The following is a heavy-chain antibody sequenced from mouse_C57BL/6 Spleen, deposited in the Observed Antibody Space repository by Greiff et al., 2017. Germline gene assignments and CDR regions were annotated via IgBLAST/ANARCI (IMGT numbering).Heavy chain of an antibody. D-gene: IGHD3-3*01. V-gene: IGHV1-15*01. CDR1: GYTFTDYE. CDR3: TRGRDWYFDY. Sequence: QVQLQQSGAELVRPGASVTLSCKASGYTFTDYEMHWVKQTPVHGLEWIGAIDPETGGTAYNQKFKGKAILTADKSSSTAYMELRSLTSEDSAVYYCTRGRDWYFDYWGQGTTLTVSS. J-gene: IGHJ2*01. CDR2: IDPETGGT.